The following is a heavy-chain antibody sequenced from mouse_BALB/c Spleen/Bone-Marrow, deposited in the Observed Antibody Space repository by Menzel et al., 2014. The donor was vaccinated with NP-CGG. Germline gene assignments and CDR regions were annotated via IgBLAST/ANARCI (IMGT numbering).Heavy chain of an antibody. D-gene: IGHD2-4*01. Sequence: VQLKESGPERVKPGASVKMSCKASGYTFTTYVMHWVKQRPGQGLEWIGYINPYNDGTKYNEKFKGKATLTSDKSSSTAYMELSSLTSEDSAVYYCARRYYDYDYYAMDYWGQGTSVTVSS. CDR3: ARRYYDYDYYAMDY. J-gene: IGHJ4*01. CDR2: INPYNDGT. V-gene: IGHV1-14*01. CDR1: GYTFTTYV.